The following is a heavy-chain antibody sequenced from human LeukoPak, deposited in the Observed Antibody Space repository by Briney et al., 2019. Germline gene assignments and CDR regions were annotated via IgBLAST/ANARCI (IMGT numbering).Heavy chain of an antibody. CDR2: INPSGGST. J-gene: IGHJ2*01. Sequence: GASVKVSCKASGYTFTSYYMHWVRQAPGQGLEWMGIINPSGGSTSYAQKFQGRVTMTRDTSTSTVYMELSSPRSEDTAVYYCARGRTSVVVVAATDRDFDLWGRGTLVTVSS. V-gene: IGHV1-46*01. CDR1: GYTFTSYY. D-gene: IGHD2-15*01. CDR3: ARGRTSVVVVAATDRDFDL.